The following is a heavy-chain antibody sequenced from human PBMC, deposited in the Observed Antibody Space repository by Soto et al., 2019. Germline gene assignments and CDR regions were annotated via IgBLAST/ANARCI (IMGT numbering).Heavy chain of an antibody. Sequence: QVQLVESWGGVVQPGRSLGLSCAASGFTFSNYGMHWFRQAPGKGLEWVAVIYYDGSGKYYADSVKGRFTISRDNSKNTLYLQMNTLRAEDTAVYYCARDIRSTYFDYWGQGTLVTVSS. D-gene: IGHD2-21*01. CDR2: IYYDGSGK. V-gene: IGHV3-33*01. J-gene: IGHJ4*02. CDR1: GFTFSNYG. CDR3: ARDIRSTYFDY.